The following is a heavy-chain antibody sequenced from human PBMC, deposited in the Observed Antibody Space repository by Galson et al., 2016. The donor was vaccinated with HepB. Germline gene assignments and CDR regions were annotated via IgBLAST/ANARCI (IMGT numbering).Heavy chain of an antibody. J-gene: IGHJ3*02. V-gene: IGHV5-10-1*01. CDR2: IDPSDSYT. CDR1: GYSFTKHW. D-gene: IGHD2-15*01. Sequence: QSGAEVKKPGESLKISCKVSGYSFTKHWIDWVRRMPGKGLEWMGRIDPSDSYTNYGPTFQGHVTISTDRATNTASLRWSSLKVSDTGIYFCARRGFCSGSNCRGDAFEIWGQGTTVTVSS. CDR3: ARRGFCSGSNCRGDAFEI.